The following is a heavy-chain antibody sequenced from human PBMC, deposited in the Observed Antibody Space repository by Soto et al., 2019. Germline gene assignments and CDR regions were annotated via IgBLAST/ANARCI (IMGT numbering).Heavy chain of an antibody. CDR1: GGSISSGGYS. CDR2: IYHSGST. J-gene: IGHJ6*02. V-gene: IGHV4-30-2*01. Sequence: QLQLQESGSGLVKPSQTLSLTCAVSGGSISSGGYSWSWIRQPPGKGLEWIGYIYHSGSTYYNPSLKSRVTISVDRSKNQFSLKLSSVTAADTAVYYCARGIYNTVYYYYYGMDVWGQGTTVTVSS. CDR3: ARGIYNTVYYYYYGMDV. D-gene: IGHD4-17*01.